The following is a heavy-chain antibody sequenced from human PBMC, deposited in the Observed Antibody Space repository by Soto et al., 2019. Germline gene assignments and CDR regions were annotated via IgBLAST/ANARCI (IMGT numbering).Heavy chain of an antibody. V-gene: IGHV1-2*04. J-gene: IGHJ4*02. CDR3: ARARVTTVTGGIYYFDY. D-gene: IGHD4-17*01. CDR1: GYTFTGYY. Sequence: ASVKVSCKASGYTFTGYYMHWVRQAPGQGLEWMGWINPNSGGTNYAQKFQGWVTMTRDTSISTAYMELSRLRSDDTAVYYCARARVTTVTGGIYYFDYWGQGTLVTVSS. CDR2: INPNSGGT.